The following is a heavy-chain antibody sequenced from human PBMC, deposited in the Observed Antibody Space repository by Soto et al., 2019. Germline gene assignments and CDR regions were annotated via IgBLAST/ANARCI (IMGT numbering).Heavy chain of an antibody. D-gene: IGHD6-19*01. J-gene: IGHJ6*03. V-gene: IGHV1-18*01. CDR1: GYTFTSYG. CDR3: ARDPIAVAGASYYYYYYMDV. CDR2: ISAYNGNT. Sequence: ASVKVSCKASGYTFTSYGISWVRQAPGQGLEWMGWISAYNGNTNYAQKLQGRVTMTTDTSTSTAYMELRSLRSDDTAVYYCARDPIAVAGASYYYYYYMDVWGKGTTVTVSS.